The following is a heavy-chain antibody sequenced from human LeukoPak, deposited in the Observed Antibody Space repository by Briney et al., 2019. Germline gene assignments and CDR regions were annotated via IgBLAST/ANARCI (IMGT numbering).Heavy chain of an antibody. CDR1: GGSISNHY. CDR2: IYYSGTT. Sequence: PSETLSLTCAVSGGSISNHYWRWIRQPPGKGLEWIGFIYYSGTTKYNPSLKSRVTISADTSKNQFSLKLSSVTAADTPAYYCARQADDSSSSLVYFDYWGQGTLVTVSS. V-gene: IGHV4-59*08. CDR3: ARQADDSSSSLVYFDY. J-gene: IGHJ4*02. D-gene: IGHD6-6*01.